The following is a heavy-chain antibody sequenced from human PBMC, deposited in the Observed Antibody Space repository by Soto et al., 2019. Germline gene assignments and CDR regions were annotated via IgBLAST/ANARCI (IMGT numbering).Heavy chain of an antibody. CDR3: VGALTYEVPYYYYGMDV. J-gene: IGHJ6*02. D-gene: IGHD3-16*01. V-gene: IGHV3-7*01. CDR1: GFSFSTYL. CDR2: IKQGGNEK. Sequence: GGSLRLSCAASGFSFSTYLMSWVRQAPGKGLEWVANIKQGGNEKFYVDSVEGRFTISRDNDKKSLYLQMDSLRVEDTAVYYCVGALTYEVPYYYYGMDVWGQGTTVTVSS.